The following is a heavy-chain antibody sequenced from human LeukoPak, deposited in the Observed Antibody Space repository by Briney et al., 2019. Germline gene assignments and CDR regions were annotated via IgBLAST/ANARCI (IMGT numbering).Heavy chain of an antibody. D-gene: IGHD3-3*01. CDR2: VDPEEDET. Sequence: ASVKLSCKPSGYTFTDYHIHWVQQAPGKGLEWMGRVDPEEDETIYAEKFQGRITITADTSTDTTYMELSSLRSEDTAMYYCATVSVRNVLEWLFFDHWGQGTLVTVSS. CDR1: GYTFTDYH. CDR3: ATVSVRNVLEWLFFDH. J-gene: IGHJ4*02. V-gene: IGHV1-69-2*01.